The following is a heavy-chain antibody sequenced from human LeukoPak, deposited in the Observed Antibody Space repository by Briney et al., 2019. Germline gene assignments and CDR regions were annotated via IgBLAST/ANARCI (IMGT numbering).Heavy chain of an antibody. CDR1: GFTFSTYS. CDR2: ISSASSTI. D-gene: IGHD3-22*01. CDR3: ARGRGNYFYDSSGSVFDH. J-gene: IGHJ4*02. Sequence: GGSLRLSCAASGFTFSTYSMNWVRQAPGKGLEWVSYISSASSTIYYVDSVKGRFTISRDNVKNSLFLQMNSLRAEDTAVYYCARGRGNYFYDSSGSVFDHWGQGTLVTVSS. V-gene: IGHV3-48*04.